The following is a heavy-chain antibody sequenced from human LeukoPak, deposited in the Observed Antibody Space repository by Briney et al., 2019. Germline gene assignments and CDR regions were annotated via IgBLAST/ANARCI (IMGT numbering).Heavy chain of an antibody. V-gene: IGHV1-2*06. Sequence: ASVKVSCKASGYTFTGYYMHWVRQAPGQGLEWMGRINPNSGGTNYAQKFQGRVTMTRDTSISPAYMELSRLRSDDTAMYFWARVSMGSIAEAGMVWGQGTLVTVSS. D-gene: IGHD6-13*01. CDR2: INPNSGGT. CDR1: GYTFTGYY. J-gene: IGHJ4*02. CDR3: ARVSMGSIAEAGMV.